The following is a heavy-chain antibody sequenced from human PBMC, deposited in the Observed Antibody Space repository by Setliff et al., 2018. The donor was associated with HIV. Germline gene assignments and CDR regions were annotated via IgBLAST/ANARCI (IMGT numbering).Heavy chain of an antibody. Sequence: GGSLRLSCAASGFTFSSYWINWVRQAPGKGLEWVANIKQDGSEKYYMDSVKGRFTISRDNAKDTLYLQMNSLRAEDTAVYYCARVVGVAPYYYMDVWGKGTTVTVSS. D-gene: IGHD2-15*01. CDR1: GFTFSSYW. V-gene: IGHV3-7*01. CDR3: ARVVGVAPYYYMDV. CDR2: IKQDGSEK. J-gene: IGHJ6*03.